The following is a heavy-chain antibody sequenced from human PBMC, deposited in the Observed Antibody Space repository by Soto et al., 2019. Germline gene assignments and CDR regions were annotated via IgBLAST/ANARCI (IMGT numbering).Heavy chain of an antibody. J-gene: IGHJ6*02. D-gene: IGHD3-16*01. CDR2: MNAKSGDT. V-gene: IGHV1-8*02. CDR1: GGTFYTYA. Sequence: QVHLVQSGAEVKRPGSSVRVSCRASGGTFYTYAFTWVRQAPGQGLEWMGWMNAKSGDTFFAQRFQGKFNMTWDTSLSTAYMEVGSLTSDDTAMYYCARGNPFNYAGFDVWGQGTTVAVSS. CDR3: ARGNPFNYAGFDV.